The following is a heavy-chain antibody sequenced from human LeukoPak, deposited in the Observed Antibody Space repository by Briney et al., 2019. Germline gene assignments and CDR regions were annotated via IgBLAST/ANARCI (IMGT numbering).Heavy chain of an antibody. CDR1: GFTFDDYA. D-gene: IGHD2-2*01. V-gene: IGHV3-9*01. CDR2: ISWNSGSI. CDR3: VGDIVVVPVAVRDY. J-gene: IGHJ4*02. Sequence: PGGSLRLSCAASGFTFDDYAMHWVRQAPGKGLEWVSGISWNSGSIGYADSVKGRFTISRDNAKNSLYLQMSSLRAEDTAVYYCVGDIVVVPVAVRDYWGQGTLVTVSS.